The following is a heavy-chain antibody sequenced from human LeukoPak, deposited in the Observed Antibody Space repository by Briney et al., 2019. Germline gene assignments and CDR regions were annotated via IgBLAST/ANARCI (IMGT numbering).Heavy chain of an antibody. V-gene: IGHV3-48*04. Sequence: GGSLRLSCAASGFTFSSYSMNWVRQAPGKGLEWVSYISSSSSTIYYADSVKSRFTISRDNAKNSLYLQMNSLRAEDTAVYHCARDLGEGVGATILKYYYYYGMDVWGQGTTVTVSS. J-gene: IGHJ6*02. CDR1: GFTFSSYS. D-gene: IGHD1-26*01. CDR3: ARDLGEGVGATILKYYYYYGMDV. CDR2: ISSSSSTI.